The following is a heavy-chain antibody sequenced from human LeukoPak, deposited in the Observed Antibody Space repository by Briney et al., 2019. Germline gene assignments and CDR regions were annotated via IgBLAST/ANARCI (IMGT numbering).Heavy chain of an antibody. Sequence: SGTLSFTCAVSGGSISSSNWWSWVRQPPGKGLEWIGEIYHSGSTNYNPSLKSRVTISVDKSKNQFSLKLSSVTAADTAVYYCARVRYSYHRGHYFDYWGQGTLVTVSS. V-gene: IGHV4-4*02. J-gene: IGHJ4*02. CDR1: GGSISSSNW. D-gene: IGHD6-13*01. CDR2: IYHSGST. CDR3: ARVRYSYHRGHYFDY.